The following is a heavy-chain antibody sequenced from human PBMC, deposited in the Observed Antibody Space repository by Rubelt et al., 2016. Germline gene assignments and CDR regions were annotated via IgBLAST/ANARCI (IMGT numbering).Heavy chain of an antibody. CDR1: GGSFSGYY. CDR2: INHSGRT. CDR3: ARRVDGDCTTFSCCIDY. Sequence: QVQLQQWGAGLLKPSETLSLTCAVYGGSFSGYYWSWIRQPPGKGLEWIGEINHSGRTNYNPSLKSRVTISVDTSKNQFSLRWSLGTAAEPAVYFCARRVDGDCTTFSCCIDYWGQGTLVTVSS. J-gene: IGHJ4*02. V-gene: IGHV4-34*01. D-gene: IGHD2/OR15-2a*01.